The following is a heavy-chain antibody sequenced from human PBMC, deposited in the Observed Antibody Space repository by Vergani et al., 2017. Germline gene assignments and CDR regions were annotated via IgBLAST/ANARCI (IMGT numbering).Heavy chain of an antibody. CDR2: ISCNSGSI. CDR3: SIGHIAAGVTRHPN. Sequence: EVQLVESGGGLVQPGRSLRLSCAASGFTFGDYAMHWVRQAPGKGLEWVSGISCNSGSIGYADSVKGRFTISRDNAKNSLYLQMNRLRADATALYYWSIGHIAAGVTRHPNWGQGTLVTVSS. V-gene: IGHV3-9*01. D-gene: IGHD6-13*01. J-gene: IGHJ4*02. CDR1: GFTFGDYA.